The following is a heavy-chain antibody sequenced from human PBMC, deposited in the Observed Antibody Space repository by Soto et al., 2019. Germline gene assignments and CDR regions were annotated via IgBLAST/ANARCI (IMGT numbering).Heavy chain of an antibody. CDR1: GFTFSSYA. CDR3: ARAAISWYFDL. J-gene: IGHJ2*01. D-gene: IGHD2-21*01. CDR2: ISYDGSNK. V-gene: IGHV3-30-3*01. Sequence: QVQLVESGGGVVQPGRSLRLSCAASGFTFSSYAMHWVRQAPGKGLEWVAVISYDGSNKYYADSVKGRFTISRDNCKNTLYLQMNSLRAEDTAVYYCARAAISWYFDLWGRGTLVTVSS.